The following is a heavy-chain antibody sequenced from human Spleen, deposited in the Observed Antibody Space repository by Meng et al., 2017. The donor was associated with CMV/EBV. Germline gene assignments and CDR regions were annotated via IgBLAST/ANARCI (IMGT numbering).Heavy chain of an antibody. D-gene: IGHD3-3*01. CDR2: MRFAGSDK. V-gene: IGHV3-30*02. J-gene: IGHJ4*02. CDR3: ARDFEWTFDY. CDR1: GFAFNTYG. Sequence: GGSLRLSCAASGFAFNTYGMHWVRQAPGMGLEWVAFMRFAGSDKYYADSVEGRFTISRDNSKNTLYLQMNSLRTEDTAVYYCARDFEWTFDYWGQGTMVTVSS.